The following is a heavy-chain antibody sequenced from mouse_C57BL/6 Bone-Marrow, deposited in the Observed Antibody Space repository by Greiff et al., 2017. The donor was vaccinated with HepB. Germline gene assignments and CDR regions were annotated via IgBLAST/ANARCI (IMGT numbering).Heavy chain of an antibody. D-gene: IGHD3-2*02. CDR1: GYTFTSYW. Sequence: VQLQQPGAELVRPGSSVKLSCKASGYTFTSYWMHWVKQSPKQGLEWIGNINPSDSETHYNQKFKDKATLTVDKSSSTAYMQLSSLTSEDSAVYYCARHSSGFFDYWGQGTTLTVSS. J-gene: IGHJ2*01. V-gene: IGHV1-52*01. CDR2: INPSDSET. CDR3: ARHSSGFFDY.